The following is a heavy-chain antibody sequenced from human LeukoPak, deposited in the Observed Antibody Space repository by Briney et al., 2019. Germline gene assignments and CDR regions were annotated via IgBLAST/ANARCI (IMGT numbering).Heavy chain of an antibody. J-gene: IGHJ6*03. D-gene: IGHD3-10*01. V-gene: IGHV1-46*01. CDR1: GYTFTGYY. CDR2: INPSGGST. CDR3: ARDLHKNMVRELQHYYYNIGV. Sequence: ASVKVSCKASGYTFTGYYMHWVRQAPGQGLEWMGIINPSGGSTSYAQKFQGRVTMTRDMSTSTVYMELSSLRSEDTAVYYCARDLHKNMVRELQHYYYNIGVWGKRTTVTISS.